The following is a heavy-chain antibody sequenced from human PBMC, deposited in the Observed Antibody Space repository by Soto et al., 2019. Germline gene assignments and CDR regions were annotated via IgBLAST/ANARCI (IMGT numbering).Heavy chain of an antibody. J-gene: IGHJ6*02. Sequence: EVQLVESGGGLVQPGGSLRLSCAASGFTFRTYWLSWVRQVPGKGLEWVANINLDGSGKNYVDSVKGRFTISRDNARNAVYQPMRSLRAEDTALYYGARDGSTSWYSYDYHGMDVWGQGTTVTVSS. CDR3: ARDGSTSWYSYDYHGMDV. D-gene: IGHD6-13*01. V-gene: IGHV3-7*05. CDR1: GFTFRTYW. CDR2: INLDGSGK.